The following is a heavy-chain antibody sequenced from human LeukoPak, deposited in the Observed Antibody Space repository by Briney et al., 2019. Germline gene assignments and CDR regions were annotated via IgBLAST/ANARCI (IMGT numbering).Heavy chain of an antibody. CDR3: ARVPYGNYHYYYMDV. CDR1: GGTFSSYA. Sequence: SVKVSCKASGGTFSSYAISWVRQAPGQGLEWMGGIIPIFGTANYAQKFQGRVTITADESTSTAYMELSSLRSEDTAVYYCARVPYGNYHYYYMDVWGKGTTVTVSS. V-gene: IGHV1-69*13. D-gene: IGHD3-10*01. J-gene: IGHJ6*03. CDR2: IIPIFGTA.